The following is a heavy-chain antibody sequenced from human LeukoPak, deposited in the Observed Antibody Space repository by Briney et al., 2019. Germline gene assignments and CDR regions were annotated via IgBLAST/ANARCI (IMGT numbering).Heavy chain of an antibody. J-gene: IGHJ5*02. D-gene: IGHD2-15*01. CDR3: ARDRSYCSGGSCYFWFDP. CDR2: ISSSSSTI. Sequence: GGSLRLSCAASGFTFSSYSMNWVRQAPGKGLEWVSYISSSSSTIYYADSVKGRFTISRDNAKNSLYLQMNSLRAEDTAVYYCARDRSYCSGGSCYFWFDPWGQGTLVTVSS. CDR1: GFTFSSYS. V-gene: IGHV3-48*04.